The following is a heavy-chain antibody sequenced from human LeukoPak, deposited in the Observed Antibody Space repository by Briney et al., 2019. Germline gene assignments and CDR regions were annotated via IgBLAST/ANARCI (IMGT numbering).Heavy chain of an antibody. V-gene: IGHV1-8*01. CDR3: AIRYGSGEKYYYYYYMDV. J-gene: IGHJ6*03. D-gene: IGHD3-10*01. Sequence: GASVKVSCKASGYTFNSYDINWVRQATGQGLEWMGWMNPNSGNTGYAQKFQGRVTMTRNTSISTAYMELSSLRSEDTAVYYCAIRYGSGEKYYYYYYMDVWGKGTTVTVSS. CDR2: MNPNSGNT. CDR1: GYTFNSYD.